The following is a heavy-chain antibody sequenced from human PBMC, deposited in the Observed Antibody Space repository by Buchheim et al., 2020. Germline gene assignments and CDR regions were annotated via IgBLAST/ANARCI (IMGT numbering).Heavy chain of an antibody. CDR3: ARDHPVGATWPNYFDY. D-gene: IGHD1-26*01. V-gene: IGHV3-33*01. CDR2: IWYDGSNK. CDR1: GFTFSSYG. Sequence: QVQLVESGGGVVQPGRSLRLSCAASGFTFSSYGMHWVRQAPGKGLEWVAVIWYDGSNKYYADSVKGRFTISRDNSKNTLYLQMNSLRAEDTAVYYCARDHPVGATWPNYFDYWGQGTL. J-gene: IGHJ4*02.